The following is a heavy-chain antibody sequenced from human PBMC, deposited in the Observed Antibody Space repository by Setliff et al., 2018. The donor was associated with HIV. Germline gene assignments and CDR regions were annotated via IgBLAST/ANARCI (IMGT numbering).Heavy chain of an antibody. Sequence: PSETLSLTCAVYGGSFSGYYWSWIRQPPGKGLEWIGEINHSGSNNYNPSLKSRVTISVDTSKNQFSLKLSSVTAADTAVFYCERLTTTYYYDSSAYYHPVWGQGTLVTVSS. J-gene: IGHJ4*02. CDR2: INHSGSN. V-gene: IGHV4-34*01. CDR1: GGSFSGYY. CDR3: ERLTTTYYYDSSAYYHPV. D-gene: IGHD3-22*01.